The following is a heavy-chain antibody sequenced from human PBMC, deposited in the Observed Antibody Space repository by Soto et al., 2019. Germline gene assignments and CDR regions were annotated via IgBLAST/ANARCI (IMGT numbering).Heavy chain of an antibody. J-gene: IGHJ5*02. V-gene: IGHV3-74*01. Sequence: EVQLVESGGGLVQPGGSLRLSCAASGFTFSSSWMHWVRQAPGKGLVWVSRMNSDGSSTSYADSVKGRFTISRDNAKNTLFLQMNSLRAEDTAVYYCARGPYCSGGSCYSGGHWFDPWGQGTLVTVSS. D-gene: IGHD2-15*01. CDR2: MNSDGSST. CDR3: ARGPYCSGGSCYSGGHWFDP. CDR1: GFTFSSSW.